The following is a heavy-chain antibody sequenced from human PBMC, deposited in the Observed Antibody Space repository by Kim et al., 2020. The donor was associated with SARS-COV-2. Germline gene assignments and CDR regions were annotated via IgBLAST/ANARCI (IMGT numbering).Heavy chain of an antibody. Sequence: GESLKISCKGSGYSFTSYWISWVRQMPGKGLEWMGRIDPSDSYTNYSPSFQGHVTISADKSISTAYLQWSSLKASDTAMYYCARHGSSGWYLGGLYYFDYWGQGTLVTVSS. CDR2: IDPSDSYT. V-gene: IGHV5-10-1*01. D-gene: IGHD6-19*01. J-gene: IGHJ4*02. CDR1: GYSFTSYW. CDR3: ARHGSSGWYLGGLYYFDY.